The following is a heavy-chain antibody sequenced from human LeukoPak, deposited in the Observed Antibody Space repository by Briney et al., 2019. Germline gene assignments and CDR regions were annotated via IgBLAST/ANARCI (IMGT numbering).Heavy chain of an antibody. CDR1: GFTFSRYE. Sequence: PGGSLRLSCAASGFTFSRYEMSWVRQAPGKGLEWISYISSSEKTILYADSVKGRFTISRDNSKNTLYLQMNSLRAEDTAVYYCAKDLNVDTAMPLDYWGQGTLVTVSS. J-gene: IGHJ4*02. CDR3: AKDLNVDTAMPLDY. CDR2: ISSSEKTI. D-gene: IGHD5-18*01. V-gene: IGHV3-48*03.